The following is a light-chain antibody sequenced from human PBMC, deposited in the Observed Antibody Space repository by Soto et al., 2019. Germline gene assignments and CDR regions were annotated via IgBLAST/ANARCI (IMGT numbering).Light chain of an antibody. Sequence: EIVLTQSPGTLSLSPGERATLSCRASQSVSSSYLAWYQQKPGQAPRLLIYGASSRATGIPDRFSGSGSGTDFTLTIRRLEPEDFAVYYCQQYVSSPYTFCQGTKLEIK. J-gene: IGKJ2*01. CDR2: GAS. CDR1: QSVSSSY. CDR3: QQYVSSPYT. V-gene: IGKV3-20*01.